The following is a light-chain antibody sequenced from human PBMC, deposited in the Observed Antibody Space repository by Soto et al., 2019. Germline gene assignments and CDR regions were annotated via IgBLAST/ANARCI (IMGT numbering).Light chain of an antibody. CDR2: GNN. CDR1: SSNIGAGYD. V-gene: IGLV1-40*01. J-gene: IGLJ3*02. CDR3: QSYDTSLSEV. Sequence: QSVLTQPPSVSGAPGQRVTISCTGNSSNIGAGYDVLWYQQLPGTAPKLLIYGNNNRPSGVPDRFFGSKSGTSASLAITGLQAEDEAGYYCQSYDTSLSEVFGGGTQLTVL.